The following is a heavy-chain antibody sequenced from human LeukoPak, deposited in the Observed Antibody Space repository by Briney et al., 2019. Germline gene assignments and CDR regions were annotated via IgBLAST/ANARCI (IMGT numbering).Heavy chain of an antibody. CDR3: AVDVHCSSTSCQTPFDY. D-gene: IGHD2-2*01. V-gene: IGHV1-69*05. Sequence: ASVKVSCKASGGTFSSYAISWVRQAPGQGLEWMGGIIPIFGTANYAQKFQGRVTITTDESTSTAYMELSSLRSEDTAVYYCAVDVHCSSTSCQTPFDYWGQGTLVTVSS. CDR2: IIPIFGTA. CDR1: GGTFSSYA. J-gene: IGHJ4*02.